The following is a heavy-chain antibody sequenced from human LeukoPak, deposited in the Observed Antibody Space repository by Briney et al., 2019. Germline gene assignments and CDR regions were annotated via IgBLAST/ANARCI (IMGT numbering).Heavy chain of an antibody. Sequence: GESLKISCKGSGYSFTSYWIGWVRQMPGKGLEWMGIIYPGDSDTRYSPPFQGQVTISADKSISTAYLQWSSLKASDTAMYYYARISGSGWSIYYFDYWGQGTLVTVSS. V-gene: IGHV5-51*01. J-gene: IGHJ4*02. D-gene: IGHD6-19*01. CDR3: ARISGSGWSIYYFDY. CDR2: IYPGDSDT. CDR1: GYSFTSYW.